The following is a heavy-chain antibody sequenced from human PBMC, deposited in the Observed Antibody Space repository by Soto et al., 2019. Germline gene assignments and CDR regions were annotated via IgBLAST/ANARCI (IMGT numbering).Heavy chain of an antibody. V-gene: IGHV3-30*18. D-gene: IGHD6-19*01. Sequence: VQLVESGGGVVQPGRSLRLSCAASGFTFSDYAMHWVRQAPGKGLEWVAVVSHDGRNTHYADSVKGRFTISRDSAKNTVSLEMTSLRAEDTAVYYGAKGGRQWLVTSDFNYWGQGALVTVSS. J-gene: IGHJ4*02. CDR1: GFTFSDYA. CDR3: AKGGRQWLVTSDFNY. CDR2: VSHDGRNT.